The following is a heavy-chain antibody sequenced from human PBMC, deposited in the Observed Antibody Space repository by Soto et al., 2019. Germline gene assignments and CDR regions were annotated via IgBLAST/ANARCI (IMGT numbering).Heavy chain of an antibody. CDR3: ARGGSSTRFMDY. J-gene: IGHJ4*02. Sequence: GVLRLSCAASGFTFGSYWMSWVRQAPGKGLEWVANIKQDGSERYYVDSVKGRFTISRDNAKNSLYLQMNSLRAEDTAVYYCARGGSSTRFMDYWGQGTLVTVSS. CDR1: GFTFGSYW. V-gene: IGHV3-7*03. D-gene: IGHD2-2*01. CDR2: IKQDGSER.